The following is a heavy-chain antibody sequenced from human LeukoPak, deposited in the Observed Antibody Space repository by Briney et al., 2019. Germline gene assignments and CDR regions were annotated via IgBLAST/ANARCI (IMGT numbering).Heavy chain of an antibody. CDR1: GFTFSSYS. CDR3: ARRRIAAGWFDP. J-gene: IGHJ5*02. Sequence: GGSLRLSCAASGFTFSSYSMNWVRQAPGKGLEWVSSISISSSYIYYADSVKGRFTISRDNAKNSLYLQMNSLRAEDTAVYYCARRRIAAGWFDPWGQGTLVTVSS. V-gene: IGHV3-21*01. D-gene: IGHD6-13*01. CDR2: ISISSSYI.